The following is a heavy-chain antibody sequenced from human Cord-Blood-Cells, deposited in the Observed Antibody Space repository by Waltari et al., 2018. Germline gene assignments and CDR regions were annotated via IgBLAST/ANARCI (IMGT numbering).Heavy chain of an antibody. CDR2: IIPIFGTA. J-gene: IGHJ2*01. Sequence: QVQLVQSGAEVKKPGASVKVSCKGFGGTFRSYAISWERPAPGQGLEWVGWIIPIFGTANYAQKFPGRVTITADESPSTAYMELSSLRSEDTAVYYCAREGSELDWYFDLWGRGTLVTVSS. D-gene: IGHD1-1*01. CDR1: GGTFRSYA. CDR3: AREGSELDWYFDL. V-gene: IGHV1-69*01.